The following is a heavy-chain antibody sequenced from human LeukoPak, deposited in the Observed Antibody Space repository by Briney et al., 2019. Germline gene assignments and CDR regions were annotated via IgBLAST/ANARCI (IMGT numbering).Heavy chain of an antibody. D-gene: IGHD4-17*01. Sequence: PSETLSLTCTVSGGSISSGGYYWSWIRQPPGKGLEWIGYIYHSGSTYYNPSLKSRVTISVDRSKNQFSLKLSSVTAADTAVYYCARVDEFDYPATVTPFDYWGQGTLVTVPS. V-gene: IGHV4-30-2*01. CDR2: IYHSGST. J-gene: IGHJ4*02. CDR3: ARVDEFDYPATVTPFDY. CDR1: GGSISSGGYY.